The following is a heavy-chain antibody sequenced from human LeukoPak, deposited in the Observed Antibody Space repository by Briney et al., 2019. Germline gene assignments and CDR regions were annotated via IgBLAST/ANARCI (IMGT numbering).Heavy chain of an antibody. CDR3: AKGLQITGTTPVDY. D-gene: IGHD1-7*01. CDR1: GFTFNTYA. Sequence: PGESLRLSCAASGFTFNTYAMHWVRQAPGKGLEWVSAISGSGGCTYYADSVKGRFTISRDNSKNTLYLQMNSLRAEDTAVYYCAKGLQITGTTPVDYWGQGTLVTVSS. J-gene: IGHJ4*02. V-gene: IGHV3-23*01. CDR2: ISGSGGCT.